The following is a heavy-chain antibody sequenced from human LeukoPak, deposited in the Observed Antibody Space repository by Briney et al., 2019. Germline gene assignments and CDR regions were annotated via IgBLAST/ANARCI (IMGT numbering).Heavy chain of an antibody. D-gene: IGHD1-26*01. CDR2: IYYSGST. J-gene: IGHJ5*02. CDR3: ARHTIVGATGENWFDP. V-gene: IGHV4-59*08. CDR1: GGSISSYY. Sequence: SETLSLTCTVSGGSISSYYWSWIRQPPGKGLEWIGYIYYSGSTNYNPSLKSRVTISVDTSKNQFSQKLSSVTAADTAVYYCARHTIVGATGENWFDPWGQGTLVTVSS.